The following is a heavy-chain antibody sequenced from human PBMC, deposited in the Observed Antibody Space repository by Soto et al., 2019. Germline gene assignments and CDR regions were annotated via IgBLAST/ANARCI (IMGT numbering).Heavy chain of an antibody. CDR2: IWYDGSNK. D-gene: IGHD2-2*01. J-gene: IGHJ5*02. CDR1: GFTFSSYG. V-gene: IGHV3-33*01. CDR3: ARDGASYP. Sequence: QVQLVESGGGLVQPGRSLRLSCAASGFTFSSYGMHWVRQAPGKGLGWVAVIWYDGSNKYYADSVKGRLTNSRDNSKNTLYLQMNSLRAEDTAVYYCARDGASYPWGQGTLVTVSS.